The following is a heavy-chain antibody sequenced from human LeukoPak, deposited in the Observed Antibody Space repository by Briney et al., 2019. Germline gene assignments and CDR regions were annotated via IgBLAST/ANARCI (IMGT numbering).Heavy chain of an antibody. CDR1: GFTFSSYT. Sequence: GRSLRLSCAASGFTFSSYTMHWVRQAPGKGLEWVAVISYDGSNKYYADSVKGRFTISRDNSKNTLYLQMNSLRAEDTAVYYCARGLHYYYYGMDVWGQGTTVTGSS. J-gene: IGHJ6*02. CDR2: ISYDGSNK. CDR3: ARGLHYYYYGMDV. D-gene: IGHD3-10*01. V-gene: IGHV3-30-3*01.